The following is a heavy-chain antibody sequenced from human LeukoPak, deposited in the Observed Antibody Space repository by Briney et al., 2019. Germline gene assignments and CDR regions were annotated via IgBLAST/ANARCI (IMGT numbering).Heavy chain of an antibody. CDR2: IWYDGSNK. CDR3: VRELPPVVQYYFDY. J-gene: IGHJ4*02. Sequence: PGRSLILFCAASGFNFSGYGMHWVRQAPGKGLEWVAVIWYDGSNKYYADSVKGRFTISRDNSRNTLYLQMNSLRAEDTAVYYCVRELPPVVQYYFDYWGPGTLVTVSS. D-gene: IGHD3-22*01. V-gene: IGHV3-33*01. CDR1: GFNFSGYG.